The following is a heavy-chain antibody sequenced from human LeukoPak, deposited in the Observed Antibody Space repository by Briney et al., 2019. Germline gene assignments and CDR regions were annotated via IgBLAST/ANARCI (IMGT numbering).Heavy chain of an antibody. V-gene: IGHV4-30-4*01. D-gene: IGHD3-22*01. Sequence: SQTLSLTCTVSGGSISSGDYCWSWIRQPPGKGLEWIGYIYYSGSTYYNPSLKSRVTISVDTSKNQFSLKLSSVTAADTAVYYCARDYYDSSGYYDPQDNWFDPWGQGTLVTVSS. CDR2: IYYSGST. CDR3: ARDYYDSSGYYDPQDNWFDP. CDR1: GGSISSGDYC. J-gene: IGHJ5*02.